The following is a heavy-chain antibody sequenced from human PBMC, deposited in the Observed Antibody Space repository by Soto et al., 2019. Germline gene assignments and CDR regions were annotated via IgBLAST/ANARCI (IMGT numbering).Heavy chain of an antibody. Sequence: VGSLRLSCAASGFTFSGYAMSWVRQAPGKGLEWVSVISGSGGSTYYTDSVKGRFTISRDNSKNTLYLQMNSLTAEDMAVYYCAKSRDSSGWEVFDYWGQGTLVTVSS. CDR1: GFTFSGYA. V-gene: IGHV3-23*01. J-gene: IGHJ4*02. CDR2: ISGSGGST. CDR3: AKSRDSSGWEVFDY. D-gene: IGHD6-19*01.